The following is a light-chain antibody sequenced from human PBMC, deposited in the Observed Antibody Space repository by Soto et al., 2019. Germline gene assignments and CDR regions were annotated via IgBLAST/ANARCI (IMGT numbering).Light chain of an antibody. CDR2: GAS. Sequence: EIVMTQSPATLSVSPGERATLSCRASQGVSSNLAWYQQKPGQAPRLLIYGASTRATGIPARFSGSGSGTEFTLTISSLQSEDFAVYYCHQYTNWPLTFGGGTKVDTK. CDR3: HQYTNWPLT. CDR1: QGVSSN. V-gene: IGKV3-15*01. J-gene: IGKJ4*01.